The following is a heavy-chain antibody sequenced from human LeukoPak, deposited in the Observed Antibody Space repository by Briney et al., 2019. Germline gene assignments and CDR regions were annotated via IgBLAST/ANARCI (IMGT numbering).Heavy chain of an antibody. V-gene: IGHV3-74*03. CDR2: INEDASTI. CDR1: GFTLSRYW. D-gene: IGHD3-16*01. Sequence: PGGSLRLSCVASGFTLSRYWMHWVRQVPGKGLEWVSHINEDASTITYADSVKGRFTISRDNAKNTLYLQMNSLRAEDTAVYFCVRDLILVWTPGDDFDHWGQGTLVTVSS. CDR3: VRDLILVWTPGDDFDH. J-gene: IGHJ4*02.